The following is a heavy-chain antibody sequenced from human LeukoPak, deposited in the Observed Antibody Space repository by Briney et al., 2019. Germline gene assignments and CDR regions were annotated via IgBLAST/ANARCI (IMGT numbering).Heavy chain of an antibody. CDR3: ASGPPFLKYFEY. J-gene: IGHJ4*02. Sequence: GGSLRLSCAASGFTFSTYVMNWVRQAPGKGLEWVSTISVGAEYIFYADSVKGGFTISRDDSNNALYLQIHSLRAEDTALYFCASGPPFLKYFEYWGQGTLVTVSS. V-gene: IGHV3-23*01. CDR2: ISVGAEYI. D-gene: IGHD3-3*01. CDR1: GFTFSTYV.